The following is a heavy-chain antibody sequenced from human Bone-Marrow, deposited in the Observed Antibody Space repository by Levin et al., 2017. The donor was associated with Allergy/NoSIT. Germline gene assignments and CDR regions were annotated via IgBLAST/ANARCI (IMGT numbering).Heavy chain of an antibody. Sequence: GGSLRLSCAASGFTFSSYWMSWVRQAPGKGLEWVANIKQDGSEKYYVDSVKGRFTISRDNAKNSLYLQMNSLRAEDTAVYYCARCAKVYCEYFDLWGRGTLVTVSS. CDR2: IKQDGSEK. J-gene: IGHJ2*01. CDR1: GFTFSSYW. CDR3: ARCAKVYCEYFDL. D-gene: IGHD2-21*01. V-gene: IGHV3-7*01.